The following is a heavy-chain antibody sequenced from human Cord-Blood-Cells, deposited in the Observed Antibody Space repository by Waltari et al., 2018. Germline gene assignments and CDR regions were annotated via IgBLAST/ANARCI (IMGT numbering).Heavy chain of an antibody. CDR1: GHTYTRYY. Sequence: QVQPVQSGAAVTKPGASVMVSCKACGHTYTRYYMQWRRQAPGQGLEWMGWINTNSGGTNYAQKFQGRVTMTRDTSISTAYMELSRLRSDDTAVYYCARSKDYYGSGSYFDYWGQGTLVTVSS. V-gene: IGHV1-2*02. CDR2: INTNSGGT. D-gene: IGHD3-10*01. J-gene: IGHJ4*02. CDR3: ARSKDYYGSGSYFDY.